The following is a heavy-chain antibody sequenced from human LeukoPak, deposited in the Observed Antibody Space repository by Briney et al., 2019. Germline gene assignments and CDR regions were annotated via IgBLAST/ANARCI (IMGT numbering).Heavy chain of an antibody. CDR3: ARDASPPSYDIFPSLYYYYYYMDV. V-gene: IGHV3-64*01. J-gene: IGHJ6*03. CDR1: GFTFSSYA. D-gene: IGHD3-9*01. Sequence: PGGSLRLSCAASGFTFSSYAMHWVRQAPGKGLEYVSAISSNGGSTYYANSVKGRFTISRDNSKNTLYLQMGSLRAEDMAVYYCARDASPPSYDIFPSLYYYYYYMDVWGKGTTVTVSS. CDR2: ISSNGGST.